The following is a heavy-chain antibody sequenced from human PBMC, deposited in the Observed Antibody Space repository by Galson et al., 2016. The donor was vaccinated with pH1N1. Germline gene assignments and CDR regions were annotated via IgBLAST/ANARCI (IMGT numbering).Heavy chain of an antibody. CDR3: ARAIGASDCY. Sequence: SLRLSCAASGFTFSTYWMTWVRQAPGKGLEWVANIKQDGSVKYYVDSVKGRFTISRDNAKNSLYLQMNSLRAEYTAVYYCARAIGASDCYWGQGTLVTVSS. V-gene: IGHV3-7*04. CDR1: GFTFSTYW. CDR2: IKQDGSVK. D-gene: IGHD6-13*01. J-gene: IGHJ1*01.